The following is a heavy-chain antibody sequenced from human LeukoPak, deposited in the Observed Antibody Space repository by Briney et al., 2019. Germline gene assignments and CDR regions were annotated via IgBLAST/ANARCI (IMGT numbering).Heavy chain of an antibody. J-gene: IGHJ3*02. CDR2: IYYSGST. D-gene: IGHD6-13*01. V-gene: IGHV4-39*07. CDR1: GGSISSSSYY. Sequence: SETLSLTCTVSGGSISSSSYYWGWIRQPPGKGLEWIGSIYYSGSTNYNPSLKSRVTISVDTSKNQFSLKLSSVTAADTAVYYCARDYGAAAGTGDAFDIWGQGTMVTVSS. CDR3: ARDYGAAAGTGDAFDI.